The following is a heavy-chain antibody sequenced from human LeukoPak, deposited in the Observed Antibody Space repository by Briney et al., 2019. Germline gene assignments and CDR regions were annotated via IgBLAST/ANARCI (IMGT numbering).Heavy chain of an antibody. CDR2: IYSGGST. D-gene: IGHD6-13*01. V-gene: IGHV3-53*01. Sequence: GGSLRLSCAASGFTVSSNYMSWVRQAPGKGLEWVSVIYSGGSTYYADSVKGRFTISRDTSKNTPYLQMNSLRAEDTAVYYCARAYSSSYPYWGQGTLVTVSS. CDR1: GFTVSSNY. CDR3: ARAYSSSYPY. J-gene: IGHJ4*02.